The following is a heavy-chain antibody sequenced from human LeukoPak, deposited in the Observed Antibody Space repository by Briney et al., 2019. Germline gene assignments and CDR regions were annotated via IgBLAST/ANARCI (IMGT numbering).Heavy chain of an antibody. CDR2: IYTSGST. Sequence: PSQTLSLTCTVSGGSISSGSYYWSWIRQPAGKGLEWIGRIYTSGSTNYNPSLKSRVTISVDTSKNRFSLKLSSVTAADTAVYYCARDSVDNCSGGSCYSGGLDPWGQGTLVTVSS. CDR1: GGSISSGSYY. CDR3: ARDSVDNCSGGSCYSGGLDP. D-gene: IGHD2-15*01. J-gene: IGHJ5*02. V-gene: IGHV4-61*02.